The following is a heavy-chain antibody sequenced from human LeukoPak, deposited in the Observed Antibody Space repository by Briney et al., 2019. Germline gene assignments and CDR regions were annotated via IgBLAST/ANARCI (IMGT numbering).Heavy chain of an antibody. CDR2: IWSDGSIK. D-gene: IGHD2-21*02. V-gene: IGHV3-33*01. J-gene: IGHJ4*02. Sequence: GRSLRLSCEASGFTFSSYGMHWVRQAPGKGLEWVAVIWSDGSIKFYGDSVKGRFTISRDNAKNSLYLQMNSLRAEDTAVYYCARQALPPDYWGQGTLVTVSS. CDR3: ARQALPPDY. CDR1: GFTFSSYG.